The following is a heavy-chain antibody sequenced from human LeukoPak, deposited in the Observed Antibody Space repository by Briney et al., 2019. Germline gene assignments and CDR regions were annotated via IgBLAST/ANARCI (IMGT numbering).Heavy chain of an antibody. V-gene: IGHV4-39*07. CDR1: GGSISSSSYY. CDR2: IYYSGST. CDR3: ARGLRAAAGTDPPLN. Sequence: SETLSLTCTVSGGSISSSSYYWGWIRQPPGKGLEWIGSIYYSGSTYYNPSLKSRVTISVDTSKNQFSLKLSSVTAADTAVYYCARGLRAAAGTDPPLNWGQGTLVTVSS. J-gene: IGHJ4*02. D-gene: IGHD6-13*01.